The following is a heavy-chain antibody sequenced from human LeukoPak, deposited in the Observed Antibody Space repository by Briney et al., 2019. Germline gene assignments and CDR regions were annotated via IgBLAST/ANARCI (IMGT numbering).Heavy chain of an antibody. V-gene: IGHV3-23*01. CDR1: GFIFSDHY. Sequence: GGSLRLSCAASGFIFSDHYMDWVRQAPGKGLEWVSAISGSGDNTYYADSVKGRFTISRDNSKNTLYLQMSSLRAEDTAVYYCAKDSMLRGVSYYFDYWGQGTLVTVSS. CDR2: ISGSGDNT. CDR3: AKDSMLRGVSYYFDY. D-gene: IGHD3-10*01. J-gene: IGHJ4*02.